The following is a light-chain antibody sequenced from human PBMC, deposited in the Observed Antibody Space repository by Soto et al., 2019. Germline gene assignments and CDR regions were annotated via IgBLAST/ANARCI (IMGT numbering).Light chain of an antibody. J-gene: IGLJ3*02. CDR2: QVS. Sequence: QSALTQPASVSGSPGQSITISCTGTSSDVGGYTYVSWYQQHPGKAPKLMIYQVSNRPSGVSNRFSGSKSGNTASLTISGLQTEDEADYYCSSYTNSNIRVFGGGTQLTVL. CDR3: SSYTNSNIRV. CDR1: SSDVGGYTY. V-gene: IGLV2-14*01.